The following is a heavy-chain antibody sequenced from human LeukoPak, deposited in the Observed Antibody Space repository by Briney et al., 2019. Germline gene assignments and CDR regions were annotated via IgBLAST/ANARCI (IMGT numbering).Heavy chain of an antibody. D-gene: IGHD2-8*01. V-gene: IGHV3-66*02. CDR3: ARDVRGYCTNGVCFFDY. J-gene: IGHJ4*02. CDR2: IYSGGST. Sequence: GGSLRLSCAASGFTVSSNYMSWVRQAPGKGLEWVSVIYSGGSTYYADSVKGRFTISRDNSKNTLYLQMNSLRAEDTAVYYCARDVRGYCTNGVCFFDYWGQGTLVTVFS. CDR1: GFTVSSNY.